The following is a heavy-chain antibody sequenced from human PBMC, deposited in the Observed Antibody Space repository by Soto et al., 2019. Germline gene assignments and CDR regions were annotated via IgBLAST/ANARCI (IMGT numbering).Heavy chain of an antibody. D-gene: IGHD4-4*01. V-gene: IGHV3-30-3*01. CDR2: ISFDGSDK. CDR1: GFTFSSYA. J-gene: IGHJ4*02. CDR3: ASCNYVHTQDFDY. Sequence: QVQLVESGGGVVQPGRSLRLSCAASGFTFSSYAVHWVRQAPGKGLEWVAVISFDGSDKYYADSVKGRFTISRDNSKNTLYLQMNSLRAEDTAVYYCASCNYVHTQDFDYWGQGTLVTVSS.